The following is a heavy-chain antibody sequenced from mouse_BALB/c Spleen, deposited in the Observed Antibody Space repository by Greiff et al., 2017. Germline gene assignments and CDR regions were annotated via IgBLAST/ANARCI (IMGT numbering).Heavy chain of an antibody. CDR2: IRSKSNNYAT. CDR3: ERGYPEAMDY. V-gene: IGHV10-1*02. CDR1: GFTFNTYA. J-gene: IGHJ4*01. Sequence: SGGGLVQPKGSLKLSCAASGFTFNTYAMNWVRQAPGKGLEWVARIRSKSNNYATYYADSVKDRFTISRDDSQSMLYLQMNNLKTEDTAMYYCERGYPEAMDYWGQGTSVTVSS. D-gene: IGHD2-2*01.